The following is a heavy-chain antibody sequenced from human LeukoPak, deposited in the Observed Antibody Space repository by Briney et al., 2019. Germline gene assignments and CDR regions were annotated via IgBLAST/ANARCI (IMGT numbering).Heavy chain of an antibody. CDR2: ISYDGSNK. V-gene: IGHV3-30-3*01. CDR1: GFTFSSYA. Sequence: GGSLRLSCAASGFTFSSYAMYWVRQAPGKGLEWVAVISYDGSNKYYADSVKGRFTISRDNSKNTLYLQMNSLRAEDTAVYYCARVRSVRLAQFQHWGQGTLVTVSS. CDR3: ARVRSVRLAQFQH. J-gene: IGHJ1*01.